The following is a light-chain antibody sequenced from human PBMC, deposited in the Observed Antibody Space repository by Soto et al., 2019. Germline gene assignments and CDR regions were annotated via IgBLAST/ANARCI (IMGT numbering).Light chain of an antibody. CDR2: EVS. V-gene: IGLV2-8*01. CDR1: SSDVGGYNY. CDR3: SSYAGSNNV. J-gene: IGLJ1*01. Sequence: QSVLTQPPSATGSPGQSVTISCTGTSSDVGGYNYVSWYLQHPGKAPKLMIYEVSKRPSGVPDRFSGSKSGNTASLTVSGLQAEDEADYYCSSYAGSNNVFGTGTKVTVL.